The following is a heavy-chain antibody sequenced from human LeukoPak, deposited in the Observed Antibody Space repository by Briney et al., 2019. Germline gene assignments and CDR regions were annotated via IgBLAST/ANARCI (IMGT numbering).Heavy chain of an antibody. CDR3: ARDEVRRSYYGYYYYYYMDV. D-gene: IGHD1-26*01. Sequence: AASVKVSRKASGGTFSSYAISWVRQAPGQGLEWMGWINPNSGGTNYAQKFQGRVTMTRDTSISTAYMELSRLRSDDTAVYYCARDEVRRSYYGYYYYYYMDVWGKGTTVTVSS. V-gene: IGHV1-2*02. J-gene: IGHJ6*03. CDR2: INPNSGGT. CDR1: GGTFSSYA.